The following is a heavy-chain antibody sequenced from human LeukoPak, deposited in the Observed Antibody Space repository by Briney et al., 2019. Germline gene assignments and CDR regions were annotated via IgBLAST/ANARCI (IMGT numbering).Heavy chain of an antibody. J-gene: IGHJ3*02. D-gene: IGHD3-3*01. V-gene: IGHV3-7*01. CDR1: GFTFSSYW. CDR3: ARGSSSDAFYI. Sequence: GGSLRLSCVVSGFTFSSYWMSWVRQAPGKGLEWVADINEDGSEKYYVDSVKGRFTISRDNAKNTLYLQMNSLRAEDTTVYYCARGSSSDAFYIWGQGTMVTVSA. CDR2: INEDGSEK.